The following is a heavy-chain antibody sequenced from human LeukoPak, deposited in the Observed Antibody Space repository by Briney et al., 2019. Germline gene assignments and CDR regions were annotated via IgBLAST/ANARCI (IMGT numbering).Heavy chain of an antibody. CDR1: GYTFTSYG. Sequence: ASVKVSCKASGYTFTSYGISWVRQAPGQGLEWMGWISAYNGNTNYAQKLQGRVTMTTDTSTSTAYMELSSLRSEDTAVYYCARNNRPTVTTPSWFDPWGQGTLVTVSS. CDR2: ISAYNGNT. D-gene: IGHD4-17*01. V-gene: IGHV1-18*01. CDR3: ARNNRPTVTTPSWFDP. J-gene: IGHJ5*02.